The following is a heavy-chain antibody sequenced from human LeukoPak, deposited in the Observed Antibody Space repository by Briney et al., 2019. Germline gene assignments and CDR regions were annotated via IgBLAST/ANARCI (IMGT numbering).Heavy chain of an antibody. CDR3: ARIAVAARLDY. V-gene: IGHV4-38-2*01. CDR2: IYHSGNT. CDR1: GYSISSGYY. D-gene: IGHD6-19*01. J-gene: IGHJ4*02. Sequence: SETLSLTCAVSGYSISSGYYWGWIRQPPGKGLEWIGSIYHSGNTYYNPSLKSRVTISVDTSKNQFSLKLNSVTAADTAVYYCARIAVAARLDYWGQGTLVTVSS.